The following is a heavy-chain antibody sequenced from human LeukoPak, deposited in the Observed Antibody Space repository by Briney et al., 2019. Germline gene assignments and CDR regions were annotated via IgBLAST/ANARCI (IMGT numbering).Heavy chain of an antibody. V-gene: IGHV3-48*03. CDR2: ISSSGSTI. D-gene: IGHD6-25*01. Sequence: PGGSLRLSCAASGFTFSSYEMNWVRQAPGMGLEWVSYISSSGSTIYYADSVKGRFTISRDNAKNSLYLQMNSLRAEDTAVYYCAREPLSRSSGGAFDIWGQGTMVTVSS. CDR3: AREPLSRSSGGAFDI. CDR1: GFTFSSYE. J-gene: IGHJ3*02.